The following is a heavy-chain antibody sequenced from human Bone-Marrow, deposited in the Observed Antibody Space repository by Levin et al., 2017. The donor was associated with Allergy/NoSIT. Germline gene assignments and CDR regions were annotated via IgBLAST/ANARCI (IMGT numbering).Heavy chain of an antibody. CDR3: ARVGITILGLPDYWYFDL. CDR1: GLSFSNKW. D-gene: IGHD3-3*01. V-gene: IGHV3-74*01. J-gene: IGHJ2*01. Sequence: GGSLRLSCAASGLSFSNKWMHWVRQVPGKGLEWVSRISSDGSSTTYADSVRGRFTISRDNAKNMLFLGMSGLRAEDTAVYYCARVGITILGLPDYWYFDLWVRGTLVTVSS. CDR2: ISSDGSST.